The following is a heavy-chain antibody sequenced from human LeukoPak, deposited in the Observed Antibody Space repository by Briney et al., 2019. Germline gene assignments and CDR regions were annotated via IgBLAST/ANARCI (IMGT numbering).Heavy chain of an antibody. D-gene: IGHD1-26*01. J-gene: IGHJ4*02. CDR2: ISGSGGST. V-gene: IGHV3-23*01. Sequence: GGSLRLSCAASGFTFSSYAMSLVRQAPGKGLEWVSAISGSGGSTYYADSVKGRFTISRDNSKNTLYLQMNSLRAEDTAVYYCAKARSGSYYGPRGFDYWGQGTLVTVSS. CDR3: AKARSGSYYGPRGFDY. CDR1: GFTFSSYA.